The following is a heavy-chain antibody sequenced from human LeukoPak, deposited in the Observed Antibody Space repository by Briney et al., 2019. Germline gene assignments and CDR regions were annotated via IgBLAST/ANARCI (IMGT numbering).Heavy chain of an antibody. CDR2: IYHSGTT. CDR1: GYSISSRYY. CDR3: ASLRKRGGAFDL. V-gene: IGHV4-38-2*02. J-gene: IGHJ3*01. Sequence: KSSETLSLTCTVSGYSISSRYYWGWIRQPPGKGLEWIGNIYHSGTTYYNPSLPSLKSRVTILIDTSKNQFSLRLRSVTAADTAVYYCASLRKRGGAFDLWGQGKVVTVSS.